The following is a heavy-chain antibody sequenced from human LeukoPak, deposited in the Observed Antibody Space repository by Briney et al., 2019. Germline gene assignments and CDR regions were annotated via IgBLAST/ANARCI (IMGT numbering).Heavy chain of an antibody. V-gene: IGHV3-20*04. CDR1: GFTLKDXG. Sequence: GGXXXXXXAXXGFTLKDXGMRWVRQAPGKGVEWXSGINWNAGRRVYEDCVKGRFTISRENGKKYVYVKMNSRRGEDTALYYCARDYCGGDCYPFDYWGQGTLVTVSS. CDR2: INWNAGRR. D-gene: IGHD2-21*02. CDR3: ARDYCGGDCYPFDY. J-gene: IGHJ4*02.